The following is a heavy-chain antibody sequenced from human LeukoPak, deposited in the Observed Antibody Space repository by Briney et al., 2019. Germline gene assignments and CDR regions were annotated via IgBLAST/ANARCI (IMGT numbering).Heavy chain of an antibody. V-gene: IGHV3-53*01. CDR2: ICSGGST. Sequence: PGGSLRLSCAASGFTVSSNYMSWVRQAPGKGLEWVSVICSGGSTYYADSVKGRFTISRDNSKNTLYLQMNSLRAEDTAVYYCARDLEYSSSHAFDIWGQGTMVTVSS. D-gene: IGHD6-6*01. J-gene: IGHJ3*02. CDR1: GFTVSSNY. CDR3: ARDLEYSSSHAFDI.